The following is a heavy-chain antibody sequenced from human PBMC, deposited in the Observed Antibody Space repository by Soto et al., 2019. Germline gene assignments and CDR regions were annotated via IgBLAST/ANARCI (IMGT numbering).Heavy chain of an antibody. V-gene: IGHV1-2*02. CDR1: GYTFTGNN. J-gene: IGHJ5*02. CDR2: INPNSGDT. D-gene: IGHD1-26*01. CDR3: AQDEAGSHDH. Sequence: ASVKVSCKASGYTFTGNNIHWVRQAPGQGLEWMALINPNSGDTHYAQNFQGRVTMTRDTSISTAYMELRSLRSDDTAVYYCAQDEAGSHDHWGQGTQVTVSS.